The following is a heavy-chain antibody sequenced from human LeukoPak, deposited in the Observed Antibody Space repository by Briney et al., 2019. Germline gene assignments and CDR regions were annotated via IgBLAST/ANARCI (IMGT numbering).Heavy chain of an antibody. Sequence: SETLSLTCAVYGGSFSGYYWSWTRQPPGKGLEWIGEINHSGSTNYNPSLKSRVTISVDTSKNQFSLKLSSVTAADTAVYYCATGGYVEMATKDWGQGTLVTVSS. V-gene: IGHV4-34*01. CDR3: ATGGYVEMATKD. CDR2: INHSGST. J-gene: IGHJ4*02. D-gene: IGHD5-24*01. CDR1: GGSFSGYY.